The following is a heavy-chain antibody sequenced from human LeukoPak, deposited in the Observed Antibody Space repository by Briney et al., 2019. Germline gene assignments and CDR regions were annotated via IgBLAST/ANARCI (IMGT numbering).Heavy chain of an antibody. CDR2: INHTGNT. J-gene: IGHJ3*01. CDR1: DGSFSGYY. V-gene: IGHV4-34*01. CDR3: ASRGTMVRGAPRAFDF. Sequence: SETLSLTCTVYDGSFSGYYWSWLRQSPGLGLEWIGEINHTGNTNYNPSLKSRVSISVDTSKNQFSLKLSFVTAADTALYFCASRGTMVRGAPRAFDFWGQGTMVTVSS. D-gene: IGHD3-10*01.